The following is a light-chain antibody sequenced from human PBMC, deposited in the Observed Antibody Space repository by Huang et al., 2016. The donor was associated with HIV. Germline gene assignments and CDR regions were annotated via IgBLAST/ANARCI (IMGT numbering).Light chain of an antibody. J-gene: IGKJ1*01. CDR1: QSLLYNSNHKNY. CDR3: QQYYSSLWT. Sequence: DIVMTQSPDSLTVSLGERATIHCKSSQSLLYNSNHKNYLNWYQQKPGQPPKLLIYWASARESGVPYRFSGSGSGTNFTLTISSLQAEDVAVYYCQQYYSSLWTFGQGTKVEIK. CDR2: WAS. V-gene: IGKV4-1*01.